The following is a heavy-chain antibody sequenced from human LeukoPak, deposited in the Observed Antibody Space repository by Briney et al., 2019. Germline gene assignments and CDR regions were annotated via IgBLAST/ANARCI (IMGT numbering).Heavy chain of an antibody. CDR2: INPSGST. Sequence: SETLSLTCAVYGGSFSGYYWSWIRQPPGKGLEWIGEINPSGSTNYNPSLKSRVTISVDTSKNQFSLKLSSVTAADTAVYYCARRNYRAGYFDYWGQGTLVTVSS. CDR1: GGSFSGYY. CDR3: ARRNYRAGYFDY. D-gene: IGHD1-7*01. V-gene: IGHV4-34*01. J-gene: IGHJ4*02.